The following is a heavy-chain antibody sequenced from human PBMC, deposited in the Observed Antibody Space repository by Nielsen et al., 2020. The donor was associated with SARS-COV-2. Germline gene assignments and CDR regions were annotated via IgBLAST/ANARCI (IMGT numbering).Heavy chain of an antibody. CDR2: ISSSGSTI. V-gene: IGHV3-48*03. CDR3: ARVRYYYGSGSDY. CDR1: GFTFSSYE. J-gene: IGHJ4*02. D-gene: IGHD3-10*01. Sequence: GGSLRLSCAASGFTFSSYEMNWVRQAPGKGLEWVSYISSSGSTIYYADSVKGRFTISRDNAKNSLYLQMNSLRAEDTAVYYCARVRYYYGSGSDYWGQGTLVTVSS.